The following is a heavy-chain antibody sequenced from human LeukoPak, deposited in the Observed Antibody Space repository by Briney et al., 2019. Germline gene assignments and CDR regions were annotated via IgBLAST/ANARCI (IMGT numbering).Heavy chain of an antibody. J-gene: IGHJ4*02. V-gene: IGHV4-59*01. Sequence: SETLSLTCTVSGGSISSYYWSWIRQPPGKGLEWIGYTYYSGSTNYNPSLKSRVTISVDTSKNQFSLKLSSVTAADTAVYYCASTSYDFWSGYSPLGYWGQGTLVTVSS. CDR1: GGSISSYY. CDR3: ASTSYDFWSGYSPLGY. CDR2: TYYSGST. D-gene: IGHD3-3*01.